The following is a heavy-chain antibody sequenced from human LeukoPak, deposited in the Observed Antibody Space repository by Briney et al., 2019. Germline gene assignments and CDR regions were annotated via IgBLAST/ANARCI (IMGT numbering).Heavy chain of an antibody. CDR2: IYPGDSDT. D-gene: IGHD6-6*01. J-gene: IGHJ3*01. CDR3: ARRNEYSSSAGREPNEAFDV. CDR1: GYSFTSYW. V-gene: IGHV5-51*01. Sequence: LGESLKISCKGSGYSFTSYWIGWVRQMPGKGLEWMGIIYPGDSDTRYSPSFQGQVTISADKSISTAYLQWSSLEASDTAMYYCARRNEYSSSAGREPNEAFDVWGQGTMVTVSS.